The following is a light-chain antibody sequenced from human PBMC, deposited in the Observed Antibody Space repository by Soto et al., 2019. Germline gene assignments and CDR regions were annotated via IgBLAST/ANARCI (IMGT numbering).Light chain of an antibody. Sequence: DIHMTQSPSTLSAFVGERVTITCRASQTISSWLAWYQQKPGKAPKVLIYKASHLESGVPSRFSGSGSGTEFTLTITSLQPDDFATYYCQQYNSYPYTFGQGTKLEIK. CDR2: KAS. CDR3: QQYNSYPYT. V-gene: IGKV1-5*03. J-gene: IGKJ2*01. CDR1: QTISSW.